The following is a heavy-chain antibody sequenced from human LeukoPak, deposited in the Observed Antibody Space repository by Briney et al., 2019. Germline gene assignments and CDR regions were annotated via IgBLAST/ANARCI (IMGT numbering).Heavy chain of an antibody. D-gene: IGHD6-13*01. CDR3: AREYSSSWTHLNYYFDY. J-gene: IGHJ4*02. CDR2: MNPNSGNT. CDR1: GYTFTSYD. Sequence: ASVKVSCKASGYTFTSYDINWVRQATGQGLEWMGWMNPNSGNTGYAQKFQGRVTITRNTSISTAYMELSSLRSEDTAVYYCAREYSSSWTHLNYYFDYWGQGTLVTVSS. V-gene: IGHV1-8*03.